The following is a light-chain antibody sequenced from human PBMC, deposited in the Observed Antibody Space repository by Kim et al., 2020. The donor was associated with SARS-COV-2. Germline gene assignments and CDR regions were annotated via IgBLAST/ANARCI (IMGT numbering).Light chain of an antibody. J-gene: IGKJ5*01. V-gene: IGKV3-11*01. CDR2: DAS. CDR1: QSVSSY. CDR3: QQRSNWRGT. Sequence: LSPGERATLSCRASQSVSSYLAWYQQKPGQAPRLLIYDASNRATGIPARFSGSGSGTDFTLTISSLEPEDFAVYYCQQRSNWRGTFGQGTRLEIK.